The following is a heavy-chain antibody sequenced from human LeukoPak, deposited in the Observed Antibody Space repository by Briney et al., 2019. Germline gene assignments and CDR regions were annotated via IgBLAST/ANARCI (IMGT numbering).Heavy chain of an antibody. J-gene: IGHJ5*02. CDR2: SHYSGTT. CDR1: GASISSGGYY. Sequence: SETLSLTCTVSGASISSGGYYWSWIRQQPGKGLEWIGYSHYSGTTYYNTSLKSRVAISVDTSKNQFSLKLSSVTAADTAVYYCARVSGYNYGSFDPWGQGTLVTVSS. V-gene: IGHV4-31*03. CDR3: ARVSGYNYGSFDP. D-gene: IGHD5-18*01.